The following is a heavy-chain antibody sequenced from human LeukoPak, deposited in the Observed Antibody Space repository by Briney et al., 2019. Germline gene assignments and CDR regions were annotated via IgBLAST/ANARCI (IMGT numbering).Heavy chain of an antibody. J-gene: IGHJ4*02. CDR1: GGSISSYY. Sequence: SETLSLTCTVSGGSISSYYWSWIRQPPGKGLEWIGSIYYSGSTYYNPSLKSRVTISVDTSKNQFSLKLSSVTAADTAVYYCARRRARHDYGDYVWGQGTLVTVSS. CDR3: ARRRARHDYGDYV. V-gene: IGHV4-39*01. D-gene: IGHD4-17*01. CDR2: IYYSGST.